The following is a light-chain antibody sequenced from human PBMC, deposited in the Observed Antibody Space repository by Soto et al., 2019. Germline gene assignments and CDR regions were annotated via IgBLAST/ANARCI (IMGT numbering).Light chain of an antibody. CDR2: DGS. Sequence: EIVLPQSPATLSVSPGARVTLSGRASQNLHSFLNWYQQRPGQAPRPLIYDGSKRAAGVPDRISGDGSGTDYTLTISSLEPEEFAVYYCKQRTRWPMTVGQGTRLEIK. CDR1: QNLHSF. CDR3: KQRTRWPMT. V-gene: IGKV3-11*01. J-gene: IGKJ5*01.